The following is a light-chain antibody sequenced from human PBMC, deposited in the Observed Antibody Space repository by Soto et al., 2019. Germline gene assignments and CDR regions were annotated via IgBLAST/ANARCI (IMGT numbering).Light chain of an antibody. J-gene: IGKJ4*01. CDR2: GAS. Sequence: DIQMTQSPSSLSASVGDRVTIPCRASQSISTYLNWYQQKPGKAPKLLIYGASSLQSGVPSRFSGRGSGTDFTLTISSLQPEDFETYYCQQYNNWPLTFGGGTKVDIX. V-gene: IGKV1-39*01. CDR1: QSISTY. CDR3: QQYNNWPLT.